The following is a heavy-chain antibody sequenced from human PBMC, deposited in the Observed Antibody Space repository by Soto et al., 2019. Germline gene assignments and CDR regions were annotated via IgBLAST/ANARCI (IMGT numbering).Heavy chain of an antibody. J-gene: IGHJ4*02. CDR1: GFSFSTSW. CDR3: ARDTLWNTAMGVFDH. V-gene: IGHV3-7*03. D-gene: IGHD5-18*01. CDR2: INQDGSET. Sequence: EAQLVESGGGLVQPGGSLRLSCVVSGFSFSTSWMGWVRQVPGNGLEWVATINQDGSETHYVDSVKGRFTISRDSAMNSVSLQMNSLRAEDTAVYYCARDTLWNTAMGVFDHWGQGTLVTVSS.